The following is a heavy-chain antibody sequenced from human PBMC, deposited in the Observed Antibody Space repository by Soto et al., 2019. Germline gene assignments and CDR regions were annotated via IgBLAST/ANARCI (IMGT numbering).Heavy chain of an antibody. CDR2: IYWDDDK. Sequence: QITLKESGPTLVKPTQPLTLTCTFSGFSLTGSGVGVGWIRQPPGKALEWLALIYWDDDKRYSPSLKSRLTITKDTNKIQVALTVTNMDPVDTATYYCARFLWSDTSLYYFDYWGQGTLVTVSS. V-gene: IGHV2-5*02. CDR3: ARFLWSDTSLYYFDY. J-gene: IGHJ4*02. D-gene: IGHD3-3*01. CDR1: GFSLTGSGVG.